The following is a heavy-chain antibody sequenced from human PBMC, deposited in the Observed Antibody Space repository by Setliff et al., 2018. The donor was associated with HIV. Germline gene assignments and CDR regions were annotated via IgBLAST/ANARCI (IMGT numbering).Heavy chain of an antibody. D-gene: IGHD3-3*01. CDR1: GGTFSSYG. V-gene: IGHV1-2*02. J-gene: IGHJ6*03. Sequence: ASVKVSCKAPGGTFSSYGISWVRQAPGQGLEWMGWINPNSGGTNYAQKFQGRVTMTRDTSISTAYMELSRLRSDDTAVYYCARGGTIFGVVISNYYYMDVWGKGTTVTVSS. CDR3: ARGGTIFGVVISNYYYMDV. CDR2: INPNSGGT.